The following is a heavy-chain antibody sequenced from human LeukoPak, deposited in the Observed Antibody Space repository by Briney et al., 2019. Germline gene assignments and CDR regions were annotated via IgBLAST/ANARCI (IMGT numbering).Heavy chain of an antibody. Sequence: GGSLRFCYAASGFTFSSYGMHWVRQAPGKGLEWVAFIRYDGSNKYYADSVKGRFTISRDTSKNTLHLQMNRMSADDTAVYYCARDSEVGSQHYFDYWGQGTLVTVSS. CDR2: IRYDGSNK. CDR1: GFTFSSYG. D-gene: IGHD1-26*01. V-gene: IGHV3-30*02. CDR3: ARDSEVGSQHYFDY. J-gene: IGHJ4*02.